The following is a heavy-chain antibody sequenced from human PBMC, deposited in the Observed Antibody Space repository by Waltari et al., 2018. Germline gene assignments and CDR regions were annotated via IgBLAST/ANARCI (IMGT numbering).Heavy chain of an antibody. Sequence: EVQLVESGGGLVQPGGALRLSCSGSGFTFTNHWMSWVRQAPGKGPEWVANIKQDGSEKYYVDSMKGQFTISRDNAKNSLSLQMDSLRAEDTAVYFCARGVTTVEYWGQGTLVTVSS. D-gene: IGHD2-21*02. J-gene: IGHJ4*02. V-gene: IGHV3-7*04. CDR1: GFTFTNHW. CDR3: ARGVTTVEY. CDR2: IKQDGSEK.